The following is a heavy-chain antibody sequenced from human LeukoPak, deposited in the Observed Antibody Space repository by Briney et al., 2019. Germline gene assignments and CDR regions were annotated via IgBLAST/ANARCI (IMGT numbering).Heavy chain of an antibody. Sequence: GGSLRLSCSASGFSFSSDGMSWVRQAPGKGLEWVSGILGLGGAGRTYYADSVKGRFTISRDDSKNTLYLQMNSLRAEDTAVYYCAHGTMYQLDYWGQGTLVTVSS. V-gene: IGHV3-23*01. D-gene: IGHD2-2*01. CDR1: GFSFSSDG. CDR3: AHGTMYQLDY. J-gene: IGHJ4*02. CDR2: ILGLGGAGRT.